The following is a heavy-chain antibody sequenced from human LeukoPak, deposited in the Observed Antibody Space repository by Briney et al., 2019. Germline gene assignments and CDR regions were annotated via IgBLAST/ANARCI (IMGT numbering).Heavy chain of an antibody. V-gene: IGHV4-59*01. CDR1: GGSISSYY. Sequence: SETLSLTCTVSGGSISSYYWSWIRQPPGKGLEWIGYIYYSGSTNYNPSLKSRVTISVDTSKNQFSLKLSSVTAADTAVYYCAISWLGHRYSGYEPTYYYYYYMDVWGKGTTVTVSS. CDR2: IYYSGST. CDR3: AISWLGHRYSGYEPTYYYYYYMDV. J-gene: IGHJ6*03. D-gene: IGHD5-12*01.